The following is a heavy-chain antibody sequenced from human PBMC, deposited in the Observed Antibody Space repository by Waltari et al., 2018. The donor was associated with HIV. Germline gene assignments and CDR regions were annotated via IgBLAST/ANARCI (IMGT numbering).Heavy chain of an antibody. CDR3: ARDAVAGEAFDY. D-gene: IGHD6-19*01. CDR1: GGSISSYY. V-gene: IGHV4-4*07. J-gene: IGHJ4*02. Sequence: QVQLQESGPGLVKPSETLSLTCTVSGGSISSYYWSWIRQPAGKGLEWIGRIYTSGRTNYNTSLKRRVTMSVDTSKNQFSLKLSSVTAADTAVYYCARDAVAGEAFDYWGQGTLVTVSS. CDR2: IYTSGRT.